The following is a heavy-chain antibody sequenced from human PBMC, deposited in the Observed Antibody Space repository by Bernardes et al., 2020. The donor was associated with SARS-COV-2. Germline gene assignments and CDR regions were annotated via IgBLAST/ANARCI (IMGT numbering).Heavy chain of an antibody. V-gene: IGHV4-34*01. CDR2: INHSGST. Sequence: TLSLTCAVYGGSFSGYYWSWIRQPPDKGLEWIGEINHSGSTNYNPSLKSRVTISVDRSKNQFSLKLTSVTAADTAVYYCARGQGEQQLVYFDSWGQGTLVTVSS. D-gene: IGHD6-13*01. CDR1: GGSFSGYY. CDR3: ARGQGEQQLVYFDS. J-gene: IGHJ4*02.